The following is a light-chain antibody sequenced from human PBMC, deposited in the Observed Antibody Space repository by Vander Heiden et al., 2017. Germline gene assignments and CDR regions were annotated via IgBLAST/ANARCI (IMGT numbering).Light chain of an antibody. Sequence: DIQMTQAQSSVSASVGDRVTITFRASQAIISWVAWYQHKPGKAPKLLIYTASTLQSGVPSRFSGSGSGTEFTLTISSLQPEDFATYFCQQAHSTPLTFGAGTKVEIK. CDR2: TAS. CDR3: QQAHSTPLT. J-gene: IGKJ4*01. CDR1: QAIISW. V-gene: IGKV1-12*01.